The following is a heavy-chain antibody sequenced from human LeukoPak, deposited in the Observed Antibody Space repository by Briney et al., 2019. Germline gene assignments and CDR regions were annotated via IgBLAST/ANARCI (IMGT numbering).Heavy chain of an antibody. V-gene: IGHV1-2*02. D-gene: IGHD3-22*01. Sequence: ASVKVSCKASGYTFTGYYMHWVRQPPGQELEWMRWMKPNSGGTNYAQKVQGRVTMTRDTSISTAYMALSRLRSDDTAVHYCYSGGAYYDSSGAEYFQHWGQGTLVTVSS. CDR1: GYTFTGYY. CDR3: YSGGAYYDSSGAEYFQH. CDR2: MKPNSGGT. J-gene: IGHJ1*01.